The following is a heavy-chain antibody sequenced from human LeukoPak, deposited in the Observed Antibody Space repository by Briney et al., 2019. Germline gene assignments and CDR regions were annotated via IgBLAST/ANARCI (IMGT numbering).Heavy chain of an antibody. CDR1: GFTFSSYK. CDR3: ARWYCSSTSCLFDY. V-gene: IGHV3-48*03. J-gene: IGHJ4*02. D-gene: IGHD2-2*01. Sequence: PGGSLRLSCAAPGFTFSSYKMKWVRQAPGEGVEWGSDISSSGTIVYYADSEKRLFTISRDNAKNSLYLKMNSLRAEDTAVYYCARWYCSSTSCLFDYWGQGTLVTVSS. CDR2: ISSSGTIV.